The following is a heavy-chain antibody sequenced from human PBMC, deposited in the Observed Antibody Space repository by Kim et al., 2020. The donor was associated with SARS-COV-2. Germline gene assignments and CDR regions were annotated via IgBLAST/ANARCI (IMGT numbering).Heavy chain of an antibody. CDR3: YTYIYHYYPGMDV. Sequence: GGSLRLSCAASGFTFRSYVLNWVRQAPGMGLEWISHISSTATTIYYADSVKGRFTISRDNAKNSLYLQMNSLRAEDTGVYYCYTYIYHYYPGMDVWGQGT. CDR1: GFTFRSYV. J-gene: IGHJ6*02. D-gene: IGHD2-2*02. V-gene: IGHV3-48*03. CDR2: ISSTATTI.